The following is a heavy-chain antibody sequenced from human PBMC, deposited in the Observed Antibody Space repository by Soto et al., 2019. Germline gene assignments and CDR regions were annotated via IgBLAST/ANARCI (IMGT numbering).Heavy chain of an antibody. CDR3: ARDRRMVYANNWFDP. CDR1: GGSISSGGYY. D-gene: IGHD2-8*01. J-gene: IGHJ5*02. Sequence: PSETLSLTCTVSGGSISSGGYYWSWIRQHPGKGLEWIGYIYYSGSTYYNPSLKSRVTISVDTSKNQFSLKLSSVTAADTAVYYCARDRRMVYANNWFDPWGQGTLVTVSS. V-gene: IGHV4-31*03. CDR2: IYYSGST.